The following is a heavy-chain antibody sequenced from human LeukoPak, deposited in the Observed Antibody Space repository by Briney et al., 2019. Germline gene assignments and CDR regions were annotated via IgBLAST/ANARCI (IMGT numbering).Heavy chain of an antibody. J-gene: IGHJ4*02. Sequence: GGSLRLSCAASGFTFSDYYMSWIRQAPGKGLEWVSYISSSGSTIYYADSVKGRFTISRDNAKNSLYLQMNSLRAEDTAVYYCARAGSYSSSWYDLRYWGQGTLVTVSS. CDR1: GFTFSDYY. CDR3: ARAGSYSSSWYDLRY. D-gene: IGHD6-13*01. V-gene: IGHV3-11*01. CDR2: ISSSGSTI.